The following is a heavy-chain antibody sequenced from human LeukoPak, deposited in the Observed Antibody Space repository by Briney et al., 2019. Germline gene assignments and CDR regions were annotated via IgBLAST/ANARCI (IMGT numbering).Heavy chain of an antibody. J-gene: IGHJ4*02. CDR3: ARDTDYDILTGYYAGPDY. D-gene: IGHD3-9*01. V-gene: IGHV3-48*04. CDR2: ISSSSSTI. Sequence: GGSLRLSCAASGFTFSSYSMNWVRQAPGKGLEWVSYISSSSSTIYYADSVKGRFTISRDNAKNSLYLQMNSLRAEDTAVYYCARDTDYDILTGYYAGPDYWGQGTLVTVSS. CDR1: GFTFSSYS.